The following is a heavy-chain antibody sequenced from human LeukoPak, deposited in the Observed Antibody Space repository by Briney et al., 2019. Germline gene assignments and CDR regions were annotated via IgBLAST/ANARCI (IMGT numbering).Heavy chain of an antibody. J-gene: IGHJ6*02. Sequence: ASVKVSCKASGGTFSSYAISWVRQAPGQGLEWMGGIIPIFGTANYAQKFQGRVTITADESTSTAYMELSSPRSEDTAVYYCARLPYTASYYYYGMDVWGQGTTVTVSS. CDR1: GGTFSSYA. V-gene: IGHV1-69*13. CDR2: IIPIFGTA. D-gene: IGHD3-16*01. CDR3: ARLPYTASYYYYGMDV.